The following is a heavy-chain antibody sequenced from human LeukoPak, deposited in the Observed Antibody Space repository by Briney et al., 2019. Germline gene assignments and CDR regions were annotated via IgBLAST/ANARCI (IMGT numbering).Heavy chain of an antibody. V-gene: IGHV5-51*01. CDR1: GYSFTSYW. CDR2: IYPGDSDT. CDR3: VRQSSGWYYFDY. D-gene: IGHD6-19*01. Sequence: GESLKISCKGFGYSFTSYWIGWVRQMPGKGLEWMGIIYPGDSDTRCNPSFQGQVTISADKSISTAYLQWSSLKASDAAMYYCVRQSSGWYYFDYWGQGTLVTVSS. J-gene: IGHJ4*02.